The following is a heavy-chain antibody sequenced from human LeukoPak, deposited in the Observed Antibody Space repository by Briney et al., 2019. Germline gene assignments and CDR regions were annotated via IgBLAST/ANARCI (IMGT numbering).Heavy chain of an antibody. CDR2: FDPEDGET. CDR3: ATDAAMVRGVIVY. D-gene: IGHD3-10*01. V-gene: IGHV1-24*01. Sequence: ASVKVSCKVSGYTLTELSMHWVRQAPGKGLEWMGGFDPEDGETIYAQKFQGRVTMAEETSTDTAYMELSSLRSEDTAVYYCATDAAMVRGVIVYWGQGTLVTVSS. J-gene: IGHJ4*02. CDR1: GYTLTELS.